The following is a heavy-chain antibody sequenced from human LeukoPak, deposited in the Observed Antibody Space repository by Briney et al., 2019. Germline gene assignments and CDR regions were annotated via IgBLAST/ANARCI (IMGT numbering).Heavy chain of an antibody. D-gene: IGHD3-22*01. CDR1: GGSFSGYY. CDR3: ARVIPRRHYYDYNWFDP. V-gene: IGHV4-34*01. J-gene: IGHJ5*02. CDR2: INHSGST. Sequence: PSETLSLTCAVYGGSFSGYYWSWIRQPPGKGLEWIGEINHSGSTNYNPSLKSRVTISVDTSKNQFSLKLSSVTAADTAVYYCARVIPRRHYYDYNWFDPWGQGTLVTVSS.